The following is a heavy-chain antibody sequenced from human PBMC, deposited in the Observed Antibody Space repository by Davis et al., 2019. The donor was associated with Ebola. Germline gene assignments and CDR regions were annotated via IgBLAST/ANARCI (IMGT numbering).Heavy chain of an antibody. D-gene: IGHD6-6*01. Sequence: PGGSLRLSCAASGFTFSDYYMSWIRQAPGKGLEWVSYIYSSGNSSGSTIYYADSVKGRFTISRDNATKSLYLQMNSLRAEDTAVYYCARDMAARPRGNWFDPWGQGTLVTVSS. CDR3: ARDMAARPRGNWFDP. V-gene: IGHV3-11*01. CDR2: IYSSGNSSGSTI. CDR1: GFTFSDYY. J-gene: IGHJ5*02.